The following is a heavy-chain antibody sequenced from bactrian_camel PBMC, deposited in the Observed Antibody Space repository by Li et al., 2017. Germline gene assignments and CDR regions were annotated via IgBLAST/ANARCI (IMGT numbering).Heavy chain of an antibody. CDR1: GHTYGTYC. V-gene: IGHV3S1*01. J-gene: IGHJ4*01. CDR2: IYSGDGSS. Sequence: VQLVESGGGSVQAGGSLRLSCTTSGHTYGTYCMAWFRQSSGNEREVVALIYSGDGSSYLADSVAGRFTISKDNAKNTYYLEMYSLKSEDTALYYCAAASTGWFGFWDYWGKGTQVTVS. CDR3: AAASTGWFGFWDY. D-gene: IGHD7*01.